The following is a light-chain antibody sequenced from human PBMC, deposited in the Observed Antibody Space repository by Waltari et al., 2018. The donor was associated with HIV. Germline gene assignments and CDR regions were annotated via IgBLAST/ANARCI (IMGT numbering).Light chain of an antibody. CDR3: ATWDDSRSAVV. Sequence: QSVLTQPPSASGTPGQKVTISCFGSSSNIGSHDVFWYQQLPGAAPNLLIHTNYQRPSGVPGLFSGSRSGTSASLAISGLRSEDEADYTCATWDDSRSAVVFGGGTKVNVL. CDR2: TNY. J-gene: IGLJ2*01. V-gene: IGLV1-47*01. CDR1: SSNIGSHD.